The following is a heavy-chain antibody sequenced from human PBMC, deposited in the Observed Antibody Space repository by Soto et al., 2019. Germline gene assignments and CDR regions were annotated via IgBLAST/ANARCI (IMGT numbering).Heavy chain of an antibody. CDR3: ARTVRGYISSWYGIYYTYYVVMDV. V-gene: IGHV2-26*01. Sequence: SGPTLVNPTETLTLTCTVSGFSLSNARMGVSWIRQPPGKALEWLAHIFSNDEKSYSTSLKSRLTISKDTSKSQVVLTMTNMDHVATATYYCARTVRGYISSWYGIYYTYYVVMDVWGQGTRVTVSS. CDR1: GFSLSNARMG. J-gene: IGHJ6*02. CDR2: IFSNDEK. D-gene: IGHD6-13*01.